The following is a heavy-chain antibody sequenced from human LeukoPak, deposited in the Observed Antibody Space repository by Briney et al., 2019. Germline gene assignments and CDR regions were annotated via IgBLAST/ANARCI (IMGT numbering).Heavy chain of an antibody. D-gene: IGHD4-17*01. Sequence: ASVKVSCKVSGYTLTELSMHWVRQAPGKGLEWMGGFDPEDGETIYAQKFQGRVTMTTDTSTSTAYMELRSLRSDDTAVYYCAYSGDYAFDYWGQGTLVTVSS. J-gene: IGHJ4*02. CDR2: FDPEDGET. V-gene: IGHV1-24*01. CDR3: AYSGDYAFDY. CDR1: GYTLTELS.